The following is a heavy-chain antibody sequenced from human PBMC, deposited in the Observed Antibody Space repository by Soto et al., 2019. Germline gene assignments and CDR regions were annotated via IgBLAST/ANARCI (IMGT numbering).Heavy chain of an antibody. V-gene: IGHV4-31*03. J-gene: IGHJ4*02. CDR3: ARSRYSSSSSHLSVSYFAY. CDR1: GGSISSGGYY. D-gene: IGHD6-6*01. CDR2: IYYSGST. Sequence: SETLSLTCTVSGGSISSGGYYWSWIRQHPGKGLEWIGYIYYSGSTYYNPSLKSRVTISVDTSKNQFSLKLSSVTAADTAVYYCARSRYSSSSSHLSVSYFAYWGQGTLVTVSS.